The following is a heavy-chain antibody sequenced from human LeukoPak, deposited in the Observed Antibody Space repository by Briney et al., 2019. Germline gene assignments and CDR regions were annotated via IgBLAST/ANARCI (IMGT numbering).Heavy chain of an antibody. CDR1: GGSFSGYY. Sequence: SETLSLTCAVYGGSFSGYYWSWIRQPPGKGLEWIGEINHSGSTNYNPSLKSRVTISVDTSKNQFSLKLSSVTAADTAVYYCARANYGDYASYWGQGTLVTVSS. CDR3: ARANYGDYASY. J-gene: IGHJ4*02. CDR2: INHSGST. V-gene: IGHV4-34*01. D-gene: IGHD4-17*01.